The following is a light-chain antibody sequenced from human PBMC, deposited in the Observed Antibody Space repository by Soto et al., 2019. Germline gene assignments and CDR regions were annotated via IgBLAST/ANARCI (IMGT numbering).Light chain of an antibody. Sequence: QSALTQPASASGSPGQSITISCTGTSSDVGSYNYVSWYQQHPGKAPKLIIYEVSDRPSGISSRFSGSKSGNTASLTISGLQTEDEADYYCSSYTNSSTLFGTGTKVTVL. CDR1: SSDVGSYNY. CDR2: EVS. V-gene: IGLV2-14*01. J-gene: IGLJ1*01. CDR3: SSYTNSSTL.